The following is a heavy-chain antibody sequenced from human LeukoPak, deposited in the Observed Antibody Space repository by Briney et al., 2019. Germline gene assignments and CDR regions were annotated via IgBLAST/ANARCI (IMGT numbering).Heavy chain of an antibody. CDR1: GFTVSSNY. V-gene: IGHV3-66*02. J-gene: IGHJ4*02. Sequence: GGSLRLSCAASGFTVSSNYMSWVRQAPGKELEWVSVIYSGGSTYYADSVKGRFTISRDNSKNTLYLQMNSLRAEDTAVYYCARDSRFWSGYLFDYWGQGTLVTVSS. CDR2: IYSGGST. CDR3: ARDSRFWSGYLFDY. D-gene: IGHD3-3*01.